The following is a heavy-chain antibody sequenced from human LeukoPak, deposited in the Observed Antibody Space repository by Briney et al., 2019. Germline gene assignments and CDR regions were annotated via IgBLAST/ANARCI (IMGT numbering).Heavy chain of an antibody. D-gene: IGHD2-15*01. CDR3: ARDGYAENCSGGSCYFAEYYYYYMDV. Sequence: PSETLSLTCAVYGGSFSGYYWSWIRQPPGKGLEWIGEINHSGSTNYNPSLKSRVTISVDTSKNQFSLKLSSVTAADTAVYYCARDGYAENCSGGSCYFAEYYYYYMDVWGKGTTVTVSS. J-gene: IGHJ6*03. CDR1: GGSFSGYY. CDR2: INHSGST. V-gene: IGHV4-34*01.